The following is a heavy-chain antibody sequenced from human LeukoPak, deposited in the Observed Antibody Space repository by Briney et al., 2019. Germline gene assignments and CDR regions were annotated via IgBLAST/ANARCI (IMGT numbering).Heavy chain of an antibody. D-gene: IGHD4-17*01. Sequence: PSETLSLTCAVYGGSFSGYYWSWIRQPPGKGLEWIGEINHSGSTNYNPSLKSRVTISVDTSKNQFSLKLSSVTAADTAVYYCARVDYGDYVGAADPWGQGTLVTVSS. J-gene: IGHJ5*02. CDR3: ARVDYGDYVGAADP. CDR2: INHSGST. CDR1: GGSFSGYY. V-gene: IGHV4-34*01.